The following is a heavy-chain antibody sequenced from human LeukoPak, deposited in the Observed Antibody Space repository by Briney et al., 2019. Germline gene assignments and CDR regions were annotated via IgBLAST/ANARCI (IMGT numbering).Heavy chain of an antibody. V-gene: IGHV3-23*01. CDR1: GFTFSSYA. CDR2: ISGSGGST. Sequence: GGFLRLSCAASGFTFSSYAMSWVRQAPGKGLEWVSAISGSGGSTYYADSVKGRFTISRDNSKNTLYLQMNSLRAEDTAVYYCAKFLPTHIVVANYYFDYWGQGTLVTVSS. D-gene: IGHD2-21*01. CDR3: AKFLPTHIVVANYYFDY. J-gene: IGHJ4*02.